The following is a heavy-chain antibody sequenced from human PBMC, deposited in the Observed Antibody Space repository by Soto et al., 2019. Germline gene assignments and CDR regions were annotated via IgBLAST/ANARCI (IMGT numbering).Heavy chain of an antibody. CDR1: GFTFSSHA. CDR3: VKKGSGGNWFDP. Sequence: EVQLVESGGGLVQRGGSLRLSCAASGFTFSSHAMSWVRQPPAKGLEWVPASGSSGATYYADSVKGRFIISRDNSKNTLYLEMNSLSPEDTGVYYCVKKGSGGNWFDPWGQGTLVTVS. CDR2: SGSSGAT. V-gene: IGHV3-23*04. J-gene: IGHJ5*02. D-gene: IGHD3-16*01.